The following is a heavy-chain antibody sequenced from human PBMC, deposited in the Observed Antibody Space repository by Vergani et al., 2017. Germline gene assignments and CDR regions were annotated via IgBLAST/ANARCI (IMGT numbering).Heavy chain of an antibody. CDR1: GYIFKNYY. V-gene: IGHV1-46*02. D-gene: IGHD2-21*01. J-gene: IGHJ5*02. Sequence: VQLVQSGAEVRKPGASVTVSFTASGYIFKNYYIHCLRHAPGQAFEFIGILNPTTGHTTSAQKFMGRVDMTRDPSTDTSTRTVQMTLSSLRSEDTAVYYCARSIGYCAGATCRAYYFDHWGQGTRVTVSS. CDR2: LNPTTGHT. CDR3: ARSIGYCAGATCRAYYFDH.